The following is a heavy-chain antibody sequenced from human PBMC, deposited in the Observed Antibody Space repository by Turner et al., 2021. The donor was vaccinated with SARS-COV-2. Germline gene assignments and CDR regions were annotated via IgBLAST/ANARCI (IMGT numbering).Heavy chain of an antibody. Sequence: EVQLVESGGGLVQPGGSLRLSCAASGFTFSSYWMHWVRQAPGKGLVWVSRMNSDGSSTSYADSVKGRFTISRDNAMNTLYLQMNSLRAEDTAVYYCAREGVGVTYYSDYWGQGTLVTVSS. J-gene: IGHJ4*02. V-gene: IGHV3-74*01. CDR2: MNSDGSST. CDR3: AREGVGVTYYSDY. CDR1: GFTFSSYW. D-gene: IGHD1-26*01.